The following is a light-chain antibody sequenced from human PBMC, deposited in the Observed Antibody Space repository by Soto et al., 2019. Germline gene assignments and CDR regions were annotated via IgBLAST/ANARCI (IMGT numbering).Light chain of an antibody. J-gene: IGLJ1*01. Sequence: QSALTQPPSASGSPGQSVTISCTGTSSDVGGYNYVSWYRHHPNRAPKLMIYEVNKRASGVPDRVSGSKSGDTASLAVSGLQAEDEAEYYCASYAGRNNYVFGTGTKLTVL. CDR1: SSDVGGYNY. CDR3: ASYAGRNNYV. V-gene: IGLV2-8*01. CDR2: EVN.